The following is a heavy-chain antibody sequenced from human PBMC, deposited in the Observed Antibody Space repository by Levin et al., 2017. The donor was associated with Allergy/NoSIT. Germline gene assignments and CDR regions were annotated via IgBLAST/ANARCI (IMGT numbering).Heavy chain of an antibody. V-gene: IGHV3-66*01. Sequence: GGSLRLSCAASGFTVSSNYMSWVRQAPGKGLEWVSVIYSGGSTYYADSVKGRFTISRDNSKNTLYLQMNSLRAEDTAVYYCARDAHDYGEALDYWGQGTLVTVSS. D-gene: IGHD4-17*01. CDR2: IYSGGST. J-gene: IGHJ4*02. CDR3: ARDAHDYGEALDY. CDR1: GFTVSSNY.